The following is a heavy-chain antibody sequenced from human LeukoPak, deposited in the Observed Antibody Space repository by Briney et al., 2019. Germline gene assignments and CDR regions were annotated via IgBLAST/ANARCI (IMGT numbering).Heavy chain of an antibody. CDR2: TYPGDSDT. CDR3: ARPDTAMIDAFDI. CDR1: GYSLTSFW. V-gene: IGHV5-51*01. J-gene: IGHJ3*02. Sequence: GESLKISCTGSGYSLTSFWIGWVRQMPGKGLEWMGITYPGDSDTRYSPSFQGQVTISADKSISTAYLQWSSLKASDTAMYYCARPDTAMIDAFDIWGQGTMVTLSS. D-gene: IGHD5-18*01.